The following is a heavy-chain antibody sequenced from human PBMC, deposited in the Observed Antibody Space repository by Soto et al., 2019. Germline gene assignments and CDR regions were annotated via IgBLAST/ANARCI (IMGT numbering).Heavy chain of an antibody. D-gene: IGHD2-15*01. CDR1: GASFSGYY. Sequence: SETLSLTCAVHGASFSGYYLSWVRQSPGKGLEWIGEITHSGTTNYSPSLKSRVTISVDTSKNHFFLSLRSVTAADTGVYYFARVSCSGGSCYLTSRYNYYVMDVWGQGTTVTVS. V-gene: IGHV4-34*01. CDR3: ARVSCSGGSCYLTSRYNYYVMDV. CDR2: ITHSGTT. J-gene: IGHJ6*02.